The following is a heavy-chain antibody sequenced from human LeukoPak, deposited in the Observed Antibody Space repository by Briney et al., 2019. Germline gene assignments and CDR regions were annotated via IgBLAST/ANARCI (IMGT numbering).Heavy chain of an antibody. CDR2: IYPGDSDG. CDR1: GYSFTSYW. J-gene: IGHJ4*02. CDR3: ARHVLIDGYCSGGTCYSGIDY. V-gene: IGHV5-51*01. Sequence: GESLKISCKGSGYSFTSYWIGWVRQMPGKGLEWMGIIYPGDSDGRYSPSFQGQVTISADKSTSTAYLQWSSLKASDTAMYYCARHVLIDGYCSGGTCYSGIDYWGQGTLVTVSS. D-gene: IGHD2-15*01.